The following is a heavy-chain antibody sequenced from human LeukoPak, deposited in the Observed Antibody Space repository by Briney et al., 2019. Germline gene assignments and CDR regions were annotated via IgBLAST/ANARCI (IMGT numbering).Heavy chain of an antibody. V-gene: IGHV3-23*01. CDR3: AKDRGASDVDYFDH. CDR1: GFTVSSDH. J-gene: IGHJ4*02. D-gene: IGHD2-2*01. Sequence: GGSLRLSCVASGFTVSSDHMSWVRQAPGKGLEWVSAISGSGGSTYYADSVKGRFTISRDNSKNTLYLQMNSLRAEDTAVYYCAKDRGASDVDYFDHWGQGTLVTVSS. CDR2: ISGSGGST.